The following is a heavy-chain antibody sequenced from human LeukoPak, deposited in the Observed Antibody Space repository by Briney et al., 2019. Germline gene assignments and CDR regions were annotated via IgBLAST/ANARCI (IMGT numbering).Heavy chain of an antibody. CDR1: GGSISSYY. CDR2: IYYSGST. V-gene: IGHV4-59*01. D-gene: IGHD1-26*01. J-gene: IGHJ2*01. CDR3: AKGGSYWYFDL. Sequence: PSETLFLTCTVSGGSISSYYWSWIRQPPGKGLEWIGYIYYSGSTNYNPSLKSRVTISVDTSKNRFSLKLSSVTAADTAVYYCAKGGSYWYFDLWGRGTLVTVSS.